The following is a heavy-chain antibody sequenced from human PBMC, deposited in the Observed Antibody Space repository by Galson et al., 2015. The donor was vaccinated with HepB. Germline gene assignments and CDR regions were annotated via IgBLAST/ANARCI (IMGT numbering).Heavy chain of an antibody. J-gene: IGHJ3*02. D-gene: IGHD3-22*01. Sequence: SLRLSCAASGFTFSSHAMSWVRQAPGKGLEWVSGISGCGASTYYADSLKGRFTISRDNSKNPLYLQMNSLRAEDTAVYYCAKNYDSSGWAFDIWGQGTVVTV. CDR1: GFTFSSHA. V-gene: IGHV3-23*01. CDR2: ISGCGAST. CDR3: AKNYDSSGWAFDI.